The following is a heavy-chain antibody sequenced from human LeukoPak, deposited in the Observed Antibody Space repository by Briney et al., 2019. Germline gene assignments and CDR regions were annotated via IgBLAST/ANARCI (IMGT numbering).Heavy chain of an antibody. CDR1: GVTFSGSA. D-gene: IGHD1-14*01. CDR3: TRHEPGPIRDYYYYYIDV. Sequence: GSLKLSCAASGVTFSGSAMHWVRQASGKGLEWVGRIRSKANSYATAYAASVKGRFTISRDDSKNTAYLQMNSLKTEDTAVYYCTRHEPGPIRDYYYYYIDVWGKGTTVTVSS. J-gene: IGHJ6*03. CDR2: IRSKANSYAT. V-gene: IGHV3-73*01.